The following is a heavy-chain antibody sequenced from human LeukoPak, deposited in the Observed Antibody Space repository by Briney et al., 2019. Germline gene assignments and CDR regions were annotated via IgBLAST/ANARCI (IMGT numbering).Heavy chain of an antibody. V-gene: IGHV3-66*01. Sequence: PGGSLRLSCAASGFTVSSNYMSWVRQAPGKGLEWVSVIYSDGASTYYADSVKGRFTISRDNSKNTLYLQMNSLRAEDTAVYYCASGDYGVYWGQGTLVTVSS. J-gene: IGHJ4*02. CDR3: ASGDYGVY. D-gene: IGHD3-10*01. CDR1: GFTVSSNY. CDR2: IYSDGAST.